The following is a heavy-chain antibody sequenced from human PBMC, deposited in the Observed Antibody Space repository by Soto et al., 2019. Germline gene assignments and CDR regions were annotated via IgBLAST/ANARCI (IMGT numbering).Heavy chain of an antibody. CDR2: IYPGDSDT. J-gene: IGHJ6*02. CDR1: GYSFTSYW. CDR3: ARYSCRLTYCYYYGMVV. Sequence: PGESLKISCKGSGYSFTSYWIGWVRQMPGKGLEWMGIIYPGDSDTRYSPSFQGQVTISADKSISTAYLQWSSLKASDTAMYYCARYSCRLTYCYYYGMVVWGQGTTVTVSS. V-gene: IGHV5-51*01. D-gene: IGHD2-15*01.